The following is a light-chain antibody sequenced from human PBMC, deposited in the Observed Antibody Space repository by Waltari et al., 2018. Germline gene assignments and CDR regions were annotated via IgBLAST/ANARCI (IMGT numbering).Light chain of an antibody. V-gene: IGLV2-14*01. Sequence: QSALTQPASVSGSPGQSITISYTGTSPHVGGFSYVSWYQQHPGKAPRLMIFDVSKRPSGVSNRFSGSKSGNTASLSISGLQAEDEADYYCSSYTSSTTSYVFGTGTKVTVL. CDR3: SSYTSSTTSYV. J-gene: IGLJ1*01. CDR2: DVS. CDR1: SPHVGGFSY.